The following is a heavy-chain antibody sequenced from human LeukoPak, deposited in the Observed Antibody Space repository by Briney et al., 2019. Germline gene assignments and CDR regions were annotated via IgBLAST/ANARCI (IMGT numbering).Heavy chain of an antibody. J-gene: IGHJ4*02. CDR1: GFTFSSYA. CDR2: MSFDVNNK. D-gene: IGHD2-2*02. Sequence: GRSLRLSCAASGFTFSSYAFHWVRQAPGKGLEWVATMSFDVNNKYYADSVRGRFTISRDNSKNTLYLQMNSLRAEDTAVYSCARGFCTSSSCYNDYWGQGTLVTVSS. CDR3: ARGFCTSSSCYNDY. V-gene: IGHV3-30*04.